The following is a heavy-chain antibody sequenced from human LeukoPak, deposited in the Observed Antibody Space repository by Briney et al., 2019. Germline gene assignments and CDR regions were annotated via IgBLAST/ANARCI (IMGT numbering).Heavy chain of an antibody. CDR3: ARDYCSGGSCYSENWFDP. D-gene: IGHD2-15*01. Sequence: GGSLRLSCAASGFTFSSYAMHWVRQAPGKGLEWVAVISYDGSSKYYADSVKGRFTISRDNSKNTLYLQMNSLRAEDTAVYYCARDYCSGGSCYSENWFDPWGQGTLVTVSS. V-gene: IGHV3-30*04. CDR2: ISYDGSSK. CDR1: GFTFSSYA. J-gene: IGHJ5*02.